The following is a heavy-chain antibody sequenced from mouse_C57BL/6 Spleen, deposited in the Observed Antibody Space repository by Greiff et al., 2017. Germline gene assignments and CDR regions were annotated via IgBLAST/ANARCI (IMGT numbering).Heavy chain of an antibody. CDR3: ARHRDHFDY. V-gene: IGHV5-6*01. J-gene: IGHJ2*01. Sequence: EVHLVESGGDLVKPGGSLKLSCAASGFTFSSYGMSWVRQTPDKRLEWVATISSGGSYTYYPDSVKGRFTISRDNAKNTLYLQMSSLKSEDTAMYYCARHRDHFDYWGQGTTLTVSS. CDR2: ISSGGSYT. CDR1: GFTFSSYG.